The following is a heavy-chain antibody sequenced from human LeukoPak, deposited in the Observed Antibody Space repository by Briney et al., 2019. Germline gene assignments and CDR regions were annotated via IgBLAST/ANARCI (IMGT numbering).Heavy chain of an antibody. Sequence: GGSLRLSCAASGFTFSSYAMSWVRQAPGKGLEWVSAISGSGGSTYYADSVKGRFTISRDNSKNTLYLQMNSLRAEGTAVYYCAKESRRPQRYYYGSGSDFDYWGQGTLVTVSS. D-gene: IGHD3-10*01. J-gene: IGHJ4*02. CDR1: GFTFSSYA. CDR3: AKESRRPQRYYYGSGSDFDY. CDR2: ISGSGGST. V-gene: IGHV3-23*01.